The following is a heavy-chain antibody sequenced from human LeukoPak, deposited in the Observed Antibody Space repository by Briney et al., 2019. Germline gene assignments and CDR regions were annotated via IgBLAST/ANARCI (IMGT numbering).Heavy chain of an antibody. Sequence: GGSLRLSCAASGFTFSSYWMSWVRQAPGKGLEWVANIKQDGSEKYYVDSVKGRFTISRDNSKNTLYLQMNSLRAEDTAVYYCARATGLYDDYFDYWGQGTLVTVSS. CDR3: ARATGLYDDYFDY. CDR1: GFTFSSYW. J-gene: IGHJ4*02. D-gene: IGHD3-3*01. CDR2: IKQDGSEK. V-gene: IGHV3-7*01.